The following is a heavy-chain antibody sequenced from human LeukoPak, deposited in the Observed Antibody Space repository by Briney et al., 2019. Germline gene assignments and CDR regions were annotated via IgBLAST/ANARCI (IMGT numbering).Heavy chain of an antibody. D-gene: IGHD6-13*01. CDR1: GGSISSRPYS. V-gene: IGHV4-39*01. CDR3: ARLVVSSWYHEVPRGRDS. CDR2: FYYSGST. J-gene: IGHJ4*02. Sequence: SETLSLTCTVSGGSISSRPYSWGWIRQPPGKGLEWLGSFYYSGSTYYKPSLKSRLTISVDTSKNQFSLRLRSVTAADTAVYYCARLVVSSWYHEVPRGRDSWGQGTLVTVSS.